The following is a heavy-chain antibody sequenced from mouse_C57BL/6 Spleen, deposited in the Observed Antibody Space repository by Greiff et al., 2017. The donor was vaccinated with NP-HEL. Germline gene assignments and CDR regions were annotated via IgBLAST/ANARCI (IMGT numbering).Heavy chain of an antibody. CDR2: INPNNGGT. D-gene: IGHD4-1*01. CDR1: GYTFTDYY. V-gene: IGHV1-26*01. Sequence: EVQLQQSGPELVKPGASVKISCKASGYTFTDYYMNWVKQSHGKSLEWIGDINPNNGGTSYNQKFKGKATLTVDKSSSTAYMELRSLTSEDSAVYYCASNWDRDYWGQGTTLTVSS. J-gene: IGHJ2*01. CDR3: ASNWDRDY.